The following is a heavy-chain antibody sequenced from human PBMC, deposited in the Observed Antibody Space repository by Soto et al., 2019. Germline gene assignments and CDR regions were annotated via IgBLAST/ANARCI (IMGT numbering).Heavy chain of an antibody. D-gene: IGHD3-22*01. CDR1: GFSLSTSGMC. CDR2: IDGDGDE. V-gene: IGHV2-70*11. J-gene: IGHJ4*02. CDR3: ARFLDTTGLVYFDY. Sequence: SGPTLVNPTQTLTLTCTFSGFSLSTSGMCVSWIRQPPGKALEWLARIDGDGDEYYSTSLKTRLTISKDTSKNQVVLTMTNMDPVDTATYYCARFLDTTGLVYFDYWGQGTLVTVS.